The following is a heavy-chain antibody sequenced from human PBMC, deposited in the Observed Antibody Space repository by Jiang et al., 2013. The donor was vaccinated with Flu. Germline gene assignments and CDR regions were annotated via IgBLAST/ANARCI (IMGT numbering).Heavy chain of an antibody. J-gene: IGHJ4*02. D-gene: IGHD3-10*02. CDR1: GFTFSSYG. CDR3: AKDGSTTMFGY. Sequence: GFTFSSYGMHWVRQAPGKGLEWVAVISYDGSNKYYADSVKGRFTISRDNSKNTLYLQMNSLRAEDTAVYYCAKDGSTTMFGYWGQGTLVTVSS. CDR2: ISYDGSNK. V-gene: IGHV3-30*18.